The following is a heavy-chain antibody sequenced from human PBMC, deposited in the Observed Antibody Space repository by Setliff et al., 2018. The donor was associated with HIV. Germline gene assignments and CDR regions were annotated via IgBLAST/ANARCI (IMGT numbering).Heavy chain of an antibody. CDR1: GGSISGYY. Sequence: SETLSLTCSVSGGSISGYYWNWIRQPPGKGLEWIGCIYYSGRTTYNSSLKSRVTISLDTSTKQFSLKLNSVTAADTAVYYCARGLMSYNFWGGRNDYHYMDVWGKGTTVTVSS. CDR2: IYYSGRT. D-gene: IGHD3-3*01. J-gene: IGHJ6*03. V-gene: IGHV4-59*01. CDR3: ARGLMSYNFWGGRNDYHYMDV.